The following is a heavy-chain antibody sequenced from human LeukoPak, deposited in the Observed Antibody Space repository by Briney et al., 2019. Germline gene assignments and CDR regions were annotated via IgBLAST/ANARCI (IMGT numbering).Heavy chain of an antibody. CDR2: INPSSGGT. D-gene: IGHD1-14*01. CDR1: GYTFTGYY. J-gene: IGHJ4*02. Sequence: GASVTVSFKASGYTFTGYYMHWVRQAPGQGLEWMGWINPSSGGTNYAQKFQGRVTVTRDTSINTAYMELSSLRSDDTALYYCAGGITGGDYWGQGTLVTVSS. V-gene: IGHV1-2*02. CDR3: AGGITGGDY.